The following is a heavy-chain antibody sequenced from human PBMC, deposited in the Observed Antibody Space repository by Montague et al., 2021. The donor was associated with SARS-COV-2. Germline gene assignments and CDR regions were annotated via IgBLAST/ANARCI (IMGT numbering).Heavy chain of an antibody. CDR1: GGSFSGYY. CDR2: VKDSGRT. D-gene: IGHD3-3*01. CDR3: ARGAPTGGKSEFCSRYYTSRLDY. J-gene: IGHJ4*02. V-gene: IGHV4-34*01. Sequence: SETLSLTCAVSGGSFSGYYWGWIRQPPGKGLEWIGEVKDSGRTNYIPSLKSRVAISVDTSKNQFSLKLRSVTAADTAVYFCARGAPTGGKSEFCSRYYTSRLDYWGQGTLVTVSS.